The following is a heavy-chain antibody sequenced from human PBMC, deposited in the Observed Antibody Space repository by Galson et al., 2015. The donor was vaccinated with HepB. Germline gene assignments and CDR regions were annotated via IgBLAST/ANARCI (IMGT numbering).Heavy chain of an antibody. J-gene: IGHJ4*02. CDR1: GFTFSTYT. Sequence: SLRLSCAASGFTFSTYTLSWVRQAPGKGLEWVSAIIGTNSKTYYTDSVKGRFTISRDNSKNTLYLQMNSLRPEDTAVYFCAKDRAPDSRWPFDFWGQGTLVTVSS. V-gene: IGHV3-23*01. CDR2: IIGTNSKT. CDR3: AKDRAPDSRWPFDF. D-gene: IGHD4-11*01.